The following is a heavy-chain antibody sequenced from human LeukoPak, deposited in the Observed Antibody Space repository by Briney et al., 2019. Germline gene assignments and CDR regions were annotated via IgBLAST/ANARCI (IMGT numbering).Heavy chain of an antibody. D-gene: IGHD5-24*01. CDR2: ISNNGDS. Sequence: SETLSLTCTVSGDSVSHYYWNWIRQPPGKALELIGYISNNGDSNYNPSLKSRVTMSLDTSKNQLSLRLTSVTAADTAVYFCKRGTREPDFWGQGTLVTGSS. J-gene: IGHJ4*02. CDR3: KRGTREPDF. V-gene: IGHV4-59*02. CDR1: GDSVSHYY.